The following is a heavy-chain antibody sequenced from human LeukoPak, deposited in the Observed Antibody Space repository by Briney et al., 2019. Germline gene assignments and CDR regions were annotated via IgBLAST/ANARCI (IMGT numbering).Heavy chain of an antibody. Sequence: SGGSLRLSCVASGFSLRKHPMHWVRQAPGKGLEFVSAISGDGGTTFYASSVKGRFTISRDNSKNMVVLQIGSLRTDDMGVYFCARDCSSGNCRGALDYWGQGALVTVSS. D-gene: IGHD3-22*01. CDR2: ISGDGGTT. J-gene: IGHJ4*02. V-gene: IGHV3-64*01. CDR1: GFSLRKHP. CDR3: ARDCSSGNCRGALDY.